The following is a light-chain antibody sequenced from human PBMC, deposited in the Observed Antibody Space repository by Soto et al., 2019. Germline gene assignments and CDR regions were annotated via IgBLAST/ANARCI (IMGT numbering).Light chain of an antibody. CDR2: DAS. Sequence: DIQMTQSPSSLSASVGDRVTIACHSSHDVDWNLNWFQQKPGEAPKLLIYDASNLERGVPSRFSGSGSGTDFSLTISSLQPEDVATYFCQQYSSMLSFGGGTEVDLK. CDR3: QQYSSMLS. CDR1: HDVDWN. J-gene: IGKJ4*01. V-gene: IGKV1-33*01.